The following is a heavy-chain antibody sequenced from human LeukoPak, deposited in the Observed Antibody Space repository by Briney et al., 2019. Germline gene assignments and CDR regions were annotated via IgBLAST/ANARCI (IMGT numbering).Heavy chain of an antibody. CDR2: INHSGST. Sequence: SETLSLTCSVSGASISRSTYYWGWIRQPPGKGLEWIGEINHSGSTNYNPSLKSRITISVDTSKNQFSLKLSSVTAADTAVYYCARGEPHYYYDSSGYYYPWGQGTLVTVSS. CDR1: GASISRSTYY. D-gene: IGHD3-22*01. CDR3: ARGEPHYYYDSSGYYYP. J-gene: IGHJ5*02. V-gene: IGHV4-39*07.